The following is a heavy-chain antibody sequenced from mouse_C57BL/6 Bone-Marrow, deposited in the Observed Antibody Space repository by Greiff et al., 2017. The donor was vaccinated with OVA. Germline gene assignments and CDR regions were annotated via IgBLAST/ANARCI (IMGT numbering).Heavy chain of an antibody. CDR1: GYTFTSYW. CDR2: IYPGNSDT. D-gene: IGHD4-1*01. J-gene: IGHJ1*03. CDR3: TRPAFLGPWYCDV. V-gene: IGHV1-5*01. Sequence: EVQLQQSGTVLARPGASVKMSCKTSGYTFTSYWMHWVKQRPGQGLEWIGAIYPGNSDTSYNQKFKGKAKLTAVTSASTAYMELSSLTNEDSAVYYCTRPAFLGPWYCDVWGTGTTVTVSS.